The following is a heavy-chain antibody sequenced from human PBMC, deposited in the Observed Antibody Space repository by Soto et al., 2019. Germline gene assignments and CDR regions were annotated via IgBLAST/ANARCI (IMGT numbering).Heavy chain of an antibody. CDR3: AAQHDYGDWQTHFDY. J-gene: IGHJ4*02. V-gene: IGHV4-59*01. Sequence: SETLSLTCTISGGCISSYYWSWIRQPPGKGLEWIGYIYYSGSTNYNPSLKSRVTISVDTSKNQFSLKLSSVTAADTAVYYCAAQHDYGDWQTHFDYWGQGTLVTVSS. D-gene: IGHD4-17*01. CDR1: GGCISSYY. CDR2: IYYSGST.